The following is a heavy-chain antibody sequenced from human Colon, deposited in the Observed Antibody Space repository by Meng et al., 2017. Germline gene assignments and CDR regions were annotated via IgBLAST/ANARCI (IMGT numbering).Heavy chain of an antibody. D-gene: IGHD3-22*01. V-gene: IGHV1-8*03. CDR2: MNPKSGKT. Sequence: ASVKVSCKASGYTFTNYDINWVRQATGQGLEWRGWMNPKSGKTGYAQKFQVRVTITRDTSIGTAYMELSTVTSEDTSVYYCARAGSGYYDSHFDSWGQGTLVTVSS. J-gene: IGHJ4*02. CDR1: GYTFTNYD. CDR3: ARAGSGYYDSHFDS.